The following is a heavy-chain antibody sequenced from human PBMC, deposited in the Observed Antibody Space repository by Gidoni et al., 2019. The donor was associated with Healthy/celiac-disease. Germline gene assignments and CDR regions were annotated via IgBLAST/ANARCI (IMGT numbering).Heavy chain of an antibody. D-gene: IGHD3-3*01. J-gene: IGHJ6*03. CDR1: GFTFSSYA. CDR3: AKDSVWSGYIVGAYYYYMDV. Sequence: EVQLLESGGGLVQPGGSLRLSCAASGFTFSSYAMRWVRQAPGKGLEWVSAISGSGGSTYYADAVKGRFTISRDNSKNTLYLQMNSLRAEDTAVYYCAKDSVWSGYIVGAYYYYMDVWGKGTTVTVSS. V-gene: IGHV3-23*01. CDR2: ISGSGGST.